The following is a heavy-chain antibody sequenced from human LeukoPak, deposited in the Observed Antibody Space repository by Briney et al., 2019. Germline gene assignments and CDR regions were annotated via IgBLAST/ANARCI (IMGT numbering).Heavy chain of an antibody. CDR2: ISSSGGTI. CDR1: GFTFSDYY. Sequence: PGESLSLSCAASGFTFSDYYMSWIRQAPGKGLEWISYISSSGGTIHYADSVKGRFTISRDNAKNSLYLQINSLRAEDTAVYYCARHFRYSYDYGALDYWGLGTLVTVSS. CDR3: ARHFRYSYDYGALDY. D-gene: IGHD5-18*01. J-gene: IGHJ4*02. V-gene: IGHV3-11*01.